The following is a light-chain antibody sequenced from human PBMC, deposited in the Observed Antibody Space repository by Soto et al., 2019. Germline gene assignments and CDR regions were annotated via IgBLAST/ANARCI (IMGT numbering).Light chain of an antibody. J-gene: IGLJ2*01. Sequence: QSVLTQSPSASASLGASVKLTCTLSSGHSSYAIAWHQQQPEKGPRYLMKLNSDGSLSKGDGIPDRFSGSSSGAERYLTISSLQSEDEADYYCQTWGSGIRVVFGGGTKLTGL. CDR1: SGHSSYA. CDR2: LNSDGSL. V-gene: IGLV4-69*01. CDR3: QTWGSGIRVV.